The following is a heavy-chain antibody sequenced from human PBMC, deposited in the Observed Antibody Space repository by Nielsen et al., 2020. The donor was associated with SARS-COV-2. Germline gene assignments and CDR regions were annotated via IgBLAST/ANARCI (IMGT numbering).Heavy chain of an antibody. CDR1: GFTFSSYA. Sequence: GESLKISCAASGFTFSSYAMHWVRQAPGKGLEYVSAISSNGGSTYYANSVKGRFTISRDNSKNTLYLQMGSLRAEDMAVYYCARGDEAERRYYFDYWGQGTLVTVSS. V-gene: IGHV3-64*01. CDR3: ARGDEAERRYYFDY. CDR2: ISSNGGST. D-gene: IGHD6-25*01. J-gene: IGHJ4*02.